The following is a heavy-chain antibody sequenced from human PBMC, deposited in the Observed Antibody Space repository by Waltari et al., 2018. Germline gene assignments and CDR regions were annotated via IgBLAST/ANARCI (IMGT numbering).Heavy chain of an antibody. CDR1: GCSISSRHW. CDR3: ASKKSGRVVIGYNWFDP. Sequence: VQLQESGPGLVKPSGTLSLTCAVSGCSISSRHWWSWVRRPPWKGLEWIGEIYHSGSTNYNPSLKSRVTISVDKSKNQFSLKLSSVTAADTAVYYCASKKSGRVVIGYNWFDPWGQGTLVTVSS. D-gene: IGHD2-21*01. V-gene: IGHV4-4*02. CDR2: IYHSGST. J-gene: IGHJ5*02.